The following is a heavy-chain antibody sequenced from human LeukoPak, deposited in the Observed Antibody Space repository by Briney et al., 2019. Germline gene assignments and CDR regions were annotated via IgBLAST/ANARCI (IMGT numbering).Heavy chain of an antibody. D-gene: IGHD6-6*01. Sequence: SVKVSCTASGGTFSSYAISWVRQAPGQGLEWMGGIIPIFGTANYAQKFQGRVTITTDESTSTAYMELSSLRSEDTAVYYCARSIAARRYYYYYMDVWGKGTTVTVSS. CDR1: GGTFSSYA. J-gene: IGHJ6*03. CDR2: IIPIFGTA. CDR3: ARSIAARRYYYYYMDV. V-gene: IGHV1-69*05.